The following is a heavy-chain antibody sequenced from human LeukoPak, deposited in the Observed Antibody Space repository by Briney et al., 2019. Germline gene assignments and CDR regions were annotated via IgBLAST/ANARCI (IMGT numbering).Heavy chain of an antibody. J-gene: IGHJ3*02. D-gene: IGHD1-14*01. Sequence: ASVKVSCKASGGTFSSYAISWVRQAPGQGLEWMGGIIPIFGTANYAQKFQGRVTITADESTSTAYMELSSLRSEDTAVYYCARDQKNRGDAFVIWGQGTMVTVSS. CDR2: IIPIFGTA. CDR3: ARDQKNRGDAFVI. CDR1: GGTFSSYA. V-gene: IGHV1-69*13.